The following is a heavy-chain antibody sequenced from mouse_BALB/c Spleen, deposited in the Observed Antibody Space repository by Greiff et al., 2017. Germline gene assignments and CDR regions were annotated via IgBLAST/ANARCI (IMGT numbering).Heavy chain of an antibody. V-gene: IGHV1-69*02. Sequence: VQLQQPGAELVRPGASVKLSCKASGYTFTSYWINWVKQRPGQGLEWIGNIYPSDSYTNYNQKFKDKATLTVDKSSSTAYMQLSSPTSEDSAVYYCTRERSYWGQGTTLTVSS. CDR3: TRERSY. J-gene: IGHJ2*01. CDR2: IYPSDSYT. CDR1: GYTFTSYW.